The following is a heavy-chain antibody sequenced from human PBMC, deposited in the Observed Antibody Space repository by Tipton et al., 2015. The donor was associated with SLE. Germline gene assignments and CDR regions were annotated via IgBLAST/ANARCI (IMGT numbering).Heavy chain of an antibody. CDR1: GGSVSSSSYY. D-gene: IGHD4-17*01. Sequence: LRLSCIVSGGSVSSSSYYWGWIRQPPGKGLEWLGSLYYSGSPFYSPSLKSRVTISMDTSKNPFSRKLTSVTAVDTAVYYCARRGGNGDLRYFDLWGRGTLVTVSS. J-gene: IGHJ2*01. V-gene: IGHV4-39*07. CDR3: ARRGGNGDLRYFDL. CDR2: LYYSGSP.